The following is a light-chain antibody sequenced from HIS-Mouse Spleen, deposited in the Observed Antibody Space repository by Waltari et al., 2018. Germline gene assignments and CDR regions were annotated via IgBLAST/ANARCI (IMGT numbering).Light chain of an antibody. CDR2: GDS. J-gene: IGLJ2*01. CDR1: NIGSKS. V-gene: IGLV3-21*02. Sequence: SYVLTQPPSVSVAPGQTARITCGGNNIGSKSVHWYQQKPGQAPVLVVYGDSDRPSGIPGRFSGANPGNTATVTISRVEAGDEDDYYCQVWDSSSDHPGVVFGGGTKLTVL. CDR3: QVWDSSSDHPGVV.